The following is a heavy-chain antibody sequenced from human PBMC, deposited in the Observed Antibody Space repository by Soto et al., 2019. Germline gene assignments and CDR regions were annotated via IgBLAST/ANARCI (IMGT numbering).Heavy chain of an antibody. CDR2: ISGSSSYI. CDR3: ARDLGYYDSSGRRSAFDI. D-gene: IGHD3-22*01. Sequence: EVQLVESGGGLVKPGGSLRLSCAASGFTFSSYSMNWVRQAPGKGLEWVSSISGSSSYIYYADSVKGRFTISGDNAKNSLYLQMNSLRADDTAVYYCARDLGYYDSSGRRSAFDIWGQGTMVTVSS. J-gene: IGHJ3*02. CDR1: GFTFSSYS. V-gene: IGHV3-21*01.